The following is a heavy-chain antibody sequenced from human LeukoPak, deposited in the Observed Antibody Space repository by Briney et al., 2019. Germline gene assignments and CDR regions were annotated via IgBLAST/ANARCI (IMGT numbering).Heavy chain of an antibody. CDR3: ARDKGYYYGSGSYYTCWFDP. CDR1: GYTFTSYG. D-gene: IGHD3-10*01. J-gene: IGHJ5*02. Sequence: ASVKVSCKASGYTFTSYGISWVRQAPGQGLEWMGWISAYSGNTNYAQKLQGRVTMTTDTSTSTAYMELRSLRSDDTAVYYCARDKGYYYGSGSYYTCWFDPWGQGTLATVSS. CDR2: ISAYSGNT. V-gene: IGHV1-18*01.